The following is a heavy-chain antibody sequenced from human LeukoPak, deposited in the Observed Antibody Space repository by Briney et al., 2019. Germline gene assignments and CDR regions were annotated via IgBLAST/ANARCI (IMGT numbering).Heavy chain of an antibody. V-gene: IGHV4-59*01. CDR2: IYYSGST. CDR1: GGSMSSYY. D-gene: IGHD3-22*01. J-gene: IGHJ6*02. Sequence: SETLSLTCTVSGGSMSSYYWSWIRQPPGKGLEGIGYIYYSGSTNYNPSLKSRVTISVDTSKNHFSLKLSSVTAADTAVYYCARDRRYYDTSGTVYYDAMDVWGQGTTVTVSS. CDR3: ARDRRYYDTSGTVYYDAMDV.